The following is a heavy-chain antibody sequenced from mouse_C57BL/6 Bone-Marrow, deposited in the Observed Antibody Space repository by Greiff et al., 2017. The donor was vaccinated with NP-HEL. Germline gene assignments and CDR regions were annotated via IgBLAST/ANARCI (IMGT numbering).Heavy chain of an antibody. CDR1: GFSLTSYG. D-gene: IGHD2-5*01. Sequence: VQLQQSGPGLVQPSQSLSITCTVSGFSLTSYGVHWVRQSPGKGLEWLGVIWSGGSTDYNAAFISRRSISKDNSKSQVFFKMNSLQADDTARYYCARKGNYSNLYYAMDYWGQGTSVTVSS. V-gene: IGHV2-2*01. CDR3: ARKGNYSNLYYAMDY. CDR2: IWSGGST. J-gene: IGHJ4*01.